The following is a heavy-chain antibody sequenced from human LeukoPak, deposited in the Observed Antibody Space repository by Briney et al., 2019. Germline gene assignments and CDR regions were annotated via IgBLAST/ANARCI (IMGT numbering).Heavy chain of an antibody. CDR2: INHSGST. D-gene: IGHD2-15*01. CDR1: GGSFSGYY. V-gene: IGHV4-34*01. CDR3: ATRYCSGGSCYAVDY. J-gene: IGHJ4*02. Sequence: SETLSLTCAVYGGSFSGYYWSWIRQPPGKGLEWIGEINHSGSTNYNPSLKSRVTISADTSKKQVSLKLSSVTAADTAVYYCATRYCSGGSCYAVDYWGQGTLVTVSS.